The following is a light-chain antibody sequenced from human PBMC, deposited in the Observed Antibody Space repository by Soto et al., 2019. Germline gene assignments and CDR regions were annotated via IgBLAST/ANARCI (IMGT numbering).Light chain of an antibody. CDR1: QSISIY. CDR2: GAS. V-gene: IGKV1-39*01. CDR3: QQSYNPPWT. J-gene: IGKJ1*01. Sequence: DIRMTQSPSSLSASVGDRVTITCRASQSISIYLNWYQHKPGKAPNLLIFGASSLQSGVPSRFSGSESGTDFTLTISSLQPEDFATYYCQQSYNPPWTFGQGTKVEIK.